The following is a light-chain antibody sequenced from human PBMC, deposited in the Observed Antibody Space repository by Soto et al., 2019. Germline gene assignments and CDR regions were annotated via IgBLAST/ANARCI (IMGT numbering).Light chain of an antibody. Sequence: QSVLTQPPSVSGAPGQRGSISCTGSTSNIGAPYDVHWYQHLPATAPKLLIYRDNNRPSGVPDRFSGSKSGTSASLAITRLQAEDEADYYCQSYDISLHNDVFGTGTKVTVL. CDR2: RDN. CDR3: QSYDISLHNDV. V-gene: IGLV1-40*01. CDR1: TSNIGAPYD. J-gene: IGLJ1*01.